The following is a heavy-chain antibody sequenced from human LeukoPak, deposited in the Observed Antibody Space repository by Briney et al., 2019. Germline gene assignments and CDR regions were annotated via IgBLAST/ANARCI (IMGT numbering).Heavy chain of an antibody. CDR1: GGSFSAYY. CDR2: INHSGST. Sequence: PSETLSLTCAVYGGSFSAYYWSWIRQPPGKGLEWIGEINHSGSTNYNPSLKSRVTISVDTSKNQFSLKLSSVTAADTAVYYCASDCTNGVCYDDYWGQGTLVTVSS. D-gene: IGHD2-8*01. CDR3: ASDCTNGVCYDDY. V-gene: IGHV4-34*01. J-gene: IGHJ4*02.